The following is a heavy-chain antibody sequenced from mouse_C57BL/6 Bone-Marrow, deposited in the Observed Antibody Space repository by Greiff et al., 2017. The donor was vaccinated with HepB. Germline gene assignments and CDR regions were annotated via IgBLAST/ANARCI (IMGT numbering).Heavy chain of an antibody. CDR3: ARYYYGSSYGYFDV. CDR2: ISYDGSN. Sequence: EVKLQESGPGLVKPSQSLSLTCSVTGYSITSGYYLNWIRQFPGNKLEWMGYISYDGSNNYNPSLKNRISITRDTSKNQFFLKLNSVTTEDTATYYCARYYYGSSYGYFDVWGTGTTVTVSS. J-gene: IGHJ1*03. V-gene: IGHV3-6*01. D-gene: IGHD1-1*01. CDR1: GYSITSGYY.